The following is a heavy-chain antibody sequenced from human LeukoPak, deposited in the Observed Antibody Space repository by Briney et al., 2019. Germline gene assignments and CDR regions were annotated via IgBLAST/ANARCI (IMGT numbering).Heavy chain of an antibody. V-gene: IGHV4-59*01. D-gene: IGHD6-19*01. CDR1: GGSISTYY. J-gene: IGHJ4*02. CDR3: ARRVAVTSRYYFDY. CDR2: IYYSGST. Sequence: SSETPSLTCTVSGGSISTYYWSWIRQPPGKGLEWIGYIYYSGSTNYNPSLKSRVTISVDTSKNQFSLKLNSVTAADTAVYYCARRVAVTSRYYFDYWGQGTLVTVSS.